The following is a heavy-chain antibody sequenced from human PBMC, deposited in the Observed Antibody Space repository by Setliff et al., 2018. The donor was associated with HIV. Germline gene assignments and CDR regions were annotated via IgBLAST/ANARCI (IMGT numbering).Heavy chain of an antibody. CDR2: IDWDDDK. V-gene: IGHV2-70*01. CDR1: GVSLSSSGVG. J-gene: IGHJ4*02. Sequence: GSGPTLVNPTQTLTLTCTFSGVSLSSSGVGVGWIRQPPGKALEWLAPIDWDDDKYYSTSLKTRLAISKDTSKNQVVLKMTNMDPVDTATYYCARMISYSPYFDYWGQGTLVTVSS. CDR3: ARMISYSPYFDY. D-gene: IGHD1-26*01.